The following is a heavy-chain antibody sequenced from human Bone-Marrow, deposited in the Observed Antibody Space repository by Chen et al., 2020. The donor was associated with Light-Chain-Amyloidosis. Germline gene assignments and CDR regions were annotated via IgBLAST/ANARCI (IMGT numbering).Heavy chain of an antibody. V-gene: IGHV5-51*01. D-gene: IGHD2-15*01. Sequence: EVQLVQSGPEVKKPGESLKISCQGSGFRFTSYWIAWVRQTPGQGLEWMGIIYPGDSDTRYNASFQGQVNMSADKSTSTVYLEWNSLKASDTGMYYCARHPDIAEAGWFDPWGQGTLVVVSS. CDR3: ARHPDIAEAGWFDP. CDR2: IYPGDSDT. J-gene: IGHJ5*02. CDR1: GFRFTSYW.